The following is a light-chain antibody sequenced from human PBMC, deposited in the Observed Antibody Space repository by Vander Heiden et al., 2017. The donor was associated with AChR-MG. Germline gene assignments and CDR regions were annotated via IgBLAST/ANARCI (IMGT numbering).Light chain of an antibody. CDR2: KAS. V-gene: IGKV1-5*03. J-gene: IGKJ1*01. CDR3: QQDDSYSQT. CDR1: QRISNW. Sequence: DIQMTQSPSTLSASVGDTVTITCRASQRISNWLAWYQQKPGKAPKLLIYKASNLESGVPSRFSGSGSGTEFTLTISNLQPDDSATYYCQQDDSYSQTFGQGSRVEIK.